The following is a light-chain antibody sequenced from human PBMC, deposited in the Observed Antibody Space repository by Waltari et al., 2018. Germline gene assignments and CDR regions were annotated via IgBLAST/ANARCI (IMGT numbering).Light chain of an antibody. J-gene: IGLJ2*01. CDR3: AAWDDSLSGYVV. V-gene: IGLV1-47*01. CDR1: SSNIGSHY. Sequence: QSVLTQPPSASGTPGQRVTISCSGISSNIGSHYVHWYQQLPGTAPKLLIYRNNQRPSGVPDRFSGSKSGTSASLAISGLRSEDEADYYCAAWDDSLSGYVVFGGGTKLTVL. CDR2: RNN.